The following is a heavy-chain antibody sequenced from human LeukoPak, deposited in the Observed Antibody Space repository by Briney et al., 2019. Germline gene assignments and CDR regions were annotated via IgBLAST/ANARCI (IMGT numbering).Heavy chain of an antibody. J-gene: IGHJ4*02. V-gene: IGHV1-46*01. CDR2: INPSGGST. CDR1: GYTFTSYY. CDR3: ARGRSRAYCSNTSCLGAFDY. D-gene: IGHD2-2*01. Sequence: ASVKVSCKASGYTFTSYYMHWVRQAPGQGLEWMGIINPSGGSTSSAQKFQGRVTMTRDTSTSTVYMELSSLRSEDTAVYYCARGRSRAYCSNTSCLGAFDYWGQGTLVTVSS.